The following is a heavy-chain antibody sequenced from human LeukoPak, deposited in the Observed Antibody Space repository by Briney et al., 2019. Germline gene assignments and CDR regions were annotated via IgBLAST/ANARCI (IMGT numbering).Heavy chain of an antibody. V-gene: IGHV3-9*01. CDR2: ISWNSGSI. CDR1: GFTFDDYA. J-gene: IGHJ4*02. CDR3: ARDRRYFDWLLYYGDY. Sequence: GGSLRLSCAASGFTFDDYAMHWVRQAPGKGLEWVSGISWNSGSIGYADSVKGRFTISRDNAKNSLYLQMNSLRAEDTAVYYCARDRRYFDWLLYYGDYWGQGTLVTVSS. D-gene: IGHD3-9*01.